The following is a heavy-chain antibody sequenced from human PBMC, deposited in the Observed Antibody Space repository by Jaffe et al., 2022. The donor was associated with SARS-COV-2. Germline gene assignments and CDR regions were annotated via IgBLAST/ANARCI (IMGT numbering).Heavy chain of an antibody. Sequence: QVQLRQSGPGLVKPSQTLSLTCAISGDSVSSNTAAWNWIRLSPSRGLEWLGRAYYRSTWYNDYVASVKSRITVNPDTSKNQFSLQLNSVTPEDTAVYFCAREVAGTGAFDIWGQGTVVTVSS. D-gene: IGHD6-19*01. CDR3: AREVAGTGAFDI. J-gene: IGHJ3*02. CDR2: AYYRSTWYN. V-gene: IGHV6-1*01. CDR1: GDSVSSNTAA.